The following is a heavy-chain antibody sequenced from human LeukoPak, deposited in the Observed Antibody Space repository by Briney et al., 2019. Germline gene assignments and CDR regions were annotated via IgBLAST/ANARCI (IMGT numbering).Heavy chain of an antibody. CDR2: IRGKANSYAT. Sequence: GGSLRLSCAASGFTFSGSAMHWVRQASGKGLEWVGRIRGKANSYATAYAASVKGRFTISRDDSKNTAYLQMNSLKTEDTAVYYCTGSGSSFDYWGQGTLVTVSS. CDR3: TGSGSSFDY. V-gene: IGHV3-73*01. D-gene: IGHD3-10*01. J-gene: IGHJ4*02. CDR1: GFTFSGSA.